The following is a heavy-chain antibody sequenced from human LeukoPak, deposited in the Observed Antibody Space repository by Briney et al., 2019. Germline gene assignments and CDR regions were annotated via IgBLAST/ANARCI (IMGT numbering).Heavy chain of an antibody. V-gene: IGHV1-3*01. CDR3: AREPPLAGRQFDC. Sequence: ASVKVSCKASGYTFTSYAMHWVRQAPGQRLEWMGWINAGNGNTKYSQKFQGRVTITRDTSASTAYMELSSLRSEDTAVYYCAREPPLAGRQFDCWGQGTLVTVSS. CDR1: GYTFTSYA. CDR2: INAGNGNT. J-gene: IGHJ4*02. D-gene: IGHD6-19*01.